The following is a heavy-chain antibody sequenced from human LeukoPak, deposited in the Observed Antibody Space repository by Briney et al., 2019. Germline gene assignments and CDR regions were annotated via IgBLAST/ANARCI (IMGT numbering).Heavy chain of an antibody. Sequence: SETLSLTCTVSGGSISSSSYYWGWIRQPPGKGLEWIGNIYYSGSSYYNPSLKSRVTISVDTSKNQFSLKLRSVTAADTAVYYCARVPSALRYCSGGSCYRNYYFDCWGQGTLVTVSS. CDR3: ARVPSALRYCSGGSCYRNYYFDC. CDR1: GGSISSSSYY. CDR2: IYYSGSS. D-gene: IGHD2-15*01. V-gene: IGHV4-39*07. J-gene: IGHJ4*02.